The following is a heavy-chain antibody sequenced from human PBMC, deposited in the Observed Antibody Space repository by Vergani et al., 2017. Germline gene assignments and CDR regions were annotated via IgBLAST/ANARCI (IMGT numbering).Heavy chain of an antibody. D-gene: IGHD1-1*01. V-gene: IGHV3-30*03. CDR1: GFTSSYYG. CDR2: ISYDGTQK. Sequence: QVHLVESGGGVVQPGRSLRLSCVVSGFTSSYYGMHWVRQAPGKGLEWVAVISYDGTQKYYADSVKGRFTISRDNSKSTLYLQMNSLSTKDTAVYFCATESCGTPGCQIGYFREWGQGTLVTVSS. CDR3: ATESCGTPGCQIGYFRE. J-gene: IGHJ4*02.